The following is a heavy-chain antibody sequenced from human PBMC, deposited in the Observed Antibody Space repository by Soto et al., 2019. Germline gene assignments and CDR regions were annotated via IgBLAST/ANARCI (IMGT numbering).Heavy chain of an antibody. CDR2: ISPSGSPK. V-gene: IGHV3-48*03. CDR3: AKDTYIMVGGTHIDF. J-gene: IGHJ4*02. D-gene: IGHD1-26*01. CDR1: GFTFSYYE. Sequence: EVQLVESGGGLVQPGGSLRLSCAASGFTFSYYEMNWVRQAPGKGLEWVSYISPSGSPKYYADSVQGRFTISRDNAKNSLFLQMNSLRADDTALYFCAKDTYIMVGGTHIDFWGRGTLVTVSS.